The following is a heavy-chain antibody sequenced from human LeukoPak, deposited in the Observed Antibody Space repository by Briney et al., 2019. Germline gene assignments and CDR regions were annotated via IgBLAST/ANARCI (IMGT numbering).Heavy chain of an antibody. Sequence: GGSLRLSCAASGFTFDDYAMHWVRQAPGKGLEWVSGISWNSGSIGYADSVKGRFTISRDNAKNSLYLQMNSLRAEDTALYYCAKDGSSSWPGDFDYWGQGTLVTISS. J-gene: IGHJ4*02. CDR3: AKDGSSSWPGDFDY. CDR1: GFTFDDYA. D-gene: IGHD6-13*01. CDR2: ISWNSGSI. V-gene: IGHV3-9*01.